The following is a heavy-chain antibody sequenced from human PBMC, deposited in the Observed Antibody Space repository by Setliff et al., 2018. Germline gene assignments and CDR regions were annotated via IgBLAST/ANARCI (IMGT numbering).Heavy chain of an antibody. CDR2: ISPDSIHI. CDR3: ARSENCFSTHCSPYDY. CDR1: GFSFRTFS. J-gene: IGHJ4*02. Sequence: GGSLRLSCAASGFSFRTFSMHWVRQAPGRGLEWVSSISPDSIHIYYADSVKGRFTISRDNAKNSLYLQMNSLRAEDTATYYCARSENCFSTHCSPYDYWGQGTLVTVSS. D-gene: IGHD2-2*01. V-gene: IGHV3-21*01.